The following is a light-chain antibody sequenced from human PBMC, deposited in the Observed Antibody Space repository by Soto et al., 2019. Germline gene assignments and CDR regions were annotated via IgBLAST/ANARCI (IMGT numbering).Light chain of an antibody. CDR3: QSSDTSLSGSEI. Sequence: QSLLTQPPSVSGAPGQWVTISCTGSSSNIGAGYNVHWYQHLPGTAPKLLIFGTTNRPSGVPDRFSGSKSGSSAFLAITGLQAEDEADYYCQSSDTSLSGSEIFGGGTKLTVL. CDR2: GTT. CDR1: SSNIGAGYN. V-gene: IGLV1-40*01. J-gene: IGLJ2*01.